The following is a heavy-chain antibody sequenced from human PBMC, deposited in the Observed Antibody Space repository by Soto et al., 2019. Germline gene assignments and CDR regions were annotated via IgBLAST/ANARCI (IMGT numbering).Heavy chain of an antibody. D-gene: IGHD1-1*01. CDR3: ARETGTTYTPGPSLDY. CDR1: GYTFTCYY. V-gene: IGHV1-46*01. J-gene: IGHJ4*02. CDR2: INPSGGST. Sequence: ASAKASCKAPGYTFTCYYMHSARHAPGQGLEWMGIINPSGGSTSYAQKFQGRVTMTRDTSTSTVYMELSSLRSEDPAVYYCARETGTTYTPGPSLDYWGQGTLDTVSS.